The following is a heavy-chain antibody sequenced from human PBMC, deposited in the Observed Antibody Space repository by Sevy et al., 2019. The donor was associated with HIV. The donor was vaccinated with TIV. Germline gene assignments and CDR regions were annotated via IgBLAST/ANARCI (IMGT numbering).Heavy chain of an antibody. D-gene: IGHD4-17*01. V-gene: IGHV4-59*01. CDR2: IFYSGST. Sequence: SETVSLTCTVSGGSISSYYWSWIRQPPGKGLEWIGYIFYSGSTNYNPSLKSRVTISVDTSKNHFSLKLSSVTAADTAVYYCAAGPTVVGYYFDYWGQGTLVTVSS. CDR1: GGSISSYY. J-gene: IGHJ4*02. CDR3: AAGPTVVGYYFDY.